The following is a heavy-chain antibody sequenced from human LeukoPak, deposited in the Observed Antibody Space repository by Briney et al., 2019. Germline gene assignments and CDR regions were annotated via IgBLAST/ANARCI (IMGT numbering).Heavy chain of an antibody. Sequence: GVLSLSCAASGFTFDAYAMHWVRQAPGKGLEWVSLIIWVGGSQYYADSVKGRFTISRDNSKNSLYLQMNSLRAEDTALYYCAKDREVAGYYYYYGMDVWGKGTTVTVSS. V-gene: IGHV3-43D*04. J-gene: IGHJ6*04. CDR3: AKDREVAGYYYYYGMDV. D-gene: IGHD2-15*01. CDR1: GFTFDAYA. CDR2: IIWVGGSQ.